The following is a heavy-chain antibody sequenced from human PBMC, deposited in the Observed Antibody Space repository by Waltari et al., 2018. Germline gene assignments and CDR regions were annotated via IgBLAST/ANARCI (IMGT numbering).Heavy chain of an antibody. CDR1: GASITRSRYY. J-gene: IGHJ3*02. V-gene: IGHV4-39*01. D-gene: IGHD5-18*01. Sequence: QLQLQESGPGLVKPSETLSLSCTVSGASITRSRYYWAWIRQPPGKGLEWIGNIYNSGDTYYTRSLKSRVTISVDTSKNQLSMRLASATAADTAVYFCAGVDTALDDKGDSFEIWGQGTMVTVSA. CDR3: AGVDTALDDKGDSFEI. CDR2: IYNSGDT.